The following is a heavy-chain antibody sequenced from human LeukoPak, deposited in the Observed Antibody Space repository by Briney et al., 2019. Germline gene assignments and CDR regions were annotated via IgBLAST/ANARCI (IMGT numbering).Heavy chain of an antibody. D-gene: IGHD6-13*01. J-gene: IGHJ4*02. CDR2: INHSGST. Sequence: SGTLSLTCAVYGGSFSGYYWSWIRQPPGKGLEWIGEINHSGSTNYNPSLKSRVTISVDTSKNQFSLKLSSVTAADTAVYYCASYIAAGTTTIEGDDYWGQGTLVTVSS. V-gene: IGHV4-34*01. CDR3: ASYIAAGTTTIEGDDY. CDR1: GGSFSGYY.